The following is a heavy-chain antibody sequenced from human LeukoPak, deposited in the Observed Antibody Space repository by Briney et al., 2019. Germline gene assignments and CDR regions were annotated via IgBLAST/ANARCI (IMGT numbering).Heavy chain of an antibody. Sequence: PGGSLRLSCAASGFTFSSYAMSWVRQAPGKGLEWVSSIGGLGTYIYYADSVKGRFTISRDNARNSVFLQMSSLRAEDTAVYYCVRDLDWGQGTLVTVSS. CDR3: VRDLD. J-gene: IGHJ4*02. CDR1: GFTFSSYA. V-gene: IGHV3-21*01. CDR2: IGGLGTYI.